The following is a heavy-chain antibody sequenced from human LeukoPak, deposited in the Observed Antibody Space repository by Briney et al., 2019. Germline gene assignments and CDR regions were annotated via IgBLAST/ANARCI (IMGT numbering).Heavy chain of an antibody. V-gene: IGHV1-2*02. D-gene: IGHD6-19*01. J-gene: IGHJ5*02. CDR1: GYTFTGYY. Sequence: ASVKVSCKASGYTFTGYYVHWVRQAPGQGLEWMGWINPNSGYTNYAQKFQGRVTMTRDTSFSTAYMALSSLRSDDTAVYYCARGPLIAVAGTSRKFDPWGQGTLVTVSS. CDR3: ARGPLIAVAGTSRKFDP. CDR2: INPNSGYT.